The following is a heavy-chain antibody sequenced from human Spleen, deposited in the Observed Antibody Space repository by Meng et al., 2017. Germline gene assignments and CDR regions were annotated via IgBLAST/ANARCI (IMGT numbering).Heavy chain of an antibody. D-gene: IGHD2-15*01. CDR2: INTESGST. V-gene: IGHV7-4-1*02. CDR3: ARGPRGGWFDH. J-gene: IGHJ5*02. CDR1: GYPFTTHN. Sequence: QVQLVQSGLELKKPGASRKLSSKSSGYPFTTHNLHWVRQAPGQGLEWMGWINTESGSTRSAQGFTGRFVFSLDTSVSTAYLDISSLKADDTAVYFCARGPRGGWFDHWGQGTLVTVFS.